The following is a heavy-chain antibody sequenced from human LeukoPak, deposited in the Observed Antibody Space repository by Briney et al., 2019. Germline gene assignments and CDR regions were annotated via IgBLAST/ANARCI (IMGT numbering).Heavy chain of an antibody. CDR3: AKKSLWSGPFDY. V-gene: IGHV3-23*01. CDR1: GFTFNNYA. D-gene: IGHD3-3*01. J-gene: IGHJ4*02. CDR2: ITGSGGGS. Sequence: GGSLRLSCAASGFTFNNYAMSWVRQAPGKGLEWVSIITGSGGGSYYADSVKGRFTLSRDNSKNILYLQMNSLRAEDTAVYFCAKKSLWSGPFDYWGQGTLVTVFS.